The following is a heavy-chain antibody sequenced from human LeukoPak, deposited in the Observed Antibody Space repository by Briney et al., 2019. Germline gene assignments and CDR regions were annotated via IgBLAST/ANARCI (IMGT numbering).Heavy chain of an antibody. J-gene: IGHJ3*02. CDR1: GYSFTSYW. D-gene: IGHD6-13*01. CDR2: IYPGDSDT. Sequence: GESLKISCKGSGYSFTSYWIGWARQMPGKGLEWMGIIYPGDSDTRYSPSFQGQVTISANKSISTAYLQWSSLKASDTAMYYCARPRIAADHDAFDIWGQGTMVTVSS. V-gene: IGHV5-51*01. CDR3: ARPRIAADHDAFDI.